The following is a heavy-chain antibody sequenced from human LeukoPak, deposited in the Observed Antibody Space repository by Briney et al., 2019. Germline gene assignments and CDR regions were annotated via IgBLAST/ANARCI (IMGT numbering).Heavy chain of an antibody. CDR2: LYYSGST. CDR1: GGSISSSRYY. J-gene: IGHJ4*02. V-gene: IGHV4-39*07. Sequence: SETLSLTCTVSGGSISSSRYYWGWIRQPPGKGLEWIGSLYYSGSTYYNPSLKSRVTISVDRSKNQFSLKLTSVTAADTAVYYCARAYWTDIVVVVAGYWGQGTLVTVSS. CDR3: ARAYWTDIVVVVAGY. D-gene: IGHD2-15*01.